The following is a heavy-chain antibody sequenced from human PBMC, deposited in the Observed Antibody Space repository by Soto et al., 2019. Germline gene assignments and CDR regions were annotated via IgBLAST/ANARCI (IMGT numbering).Heavy chain of an antibody. Sequence: SKTLSPTCAVHGGAFSAYYWSWIRQPPGKGLEWIGEIDHSGSTNYNPSLESRVTISVDTSKNHFSLKVSSVTAADTAVYHCARTDRAIFYGMDVWGQGTTVTVSS. V-gene: IGHV4-34*01. CDR2: IDHSGST. CDR3: ARTDRAIFYGMDV. J-gene: IGHJ6*02. CDR1: GGAFSAYY. D-gene: IGHD3-22*01.